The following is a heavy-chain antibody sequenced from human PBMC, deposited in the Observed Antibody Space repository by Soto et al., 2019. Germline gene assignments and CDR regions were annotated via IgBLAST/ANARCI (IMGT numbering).Heavy chain of an antibody. CDR1: GCNFSSHW. CDR3: ANQDVLDM. V-gene: IGHV5-51*01. D-gene: IGHD2-2*01. CDR2: VYPGDSET. J-gene: IGHJ3*02. Sequence: GESLKISCKFSGCNFSSHWIAWLRQKPGKGLEWMGIVYPGDSETRYSPSFQGQVTMSADKSIDTDYLQWGSLKASDTATYYCANQDVLDMWRQGTMVTVS.